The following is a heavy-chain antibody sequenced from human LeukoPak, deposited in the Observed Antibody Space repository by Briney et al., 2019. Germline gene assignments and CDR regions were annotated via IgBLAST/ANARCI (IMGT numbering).Heavy chain of an antibody. Sequence: SETLSLTCTVSGGSISSYYWSWIRQPPGKGLEWIGRIYSSGSTNYNPSLKSRVTMSVDTSQNQFSLKLSSVTAADTAVYYCARDRIGGTTRTGFDPWGQGTLVTVSS. D-gene: IGHD1-7*01. CDR2: IYSSGST. V-gene: IGHV4-4*07. CDR3: ARDRIGGTTRTGFDP. CDR1: GGSISSYY. J-gene: IGHJ5*02.